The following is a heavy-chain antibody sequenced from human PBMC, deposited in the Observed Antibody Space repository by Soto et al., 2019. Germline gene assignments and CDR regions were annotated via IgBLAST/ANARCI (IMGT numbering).Heavy chain of an antibody. D-gene: IGHD3-22*01. J-gene: IGHJ4*02. CDR3: ATDMVRGAGRVPHERIVVVITTETFDY. CDR2: IKQDGSEK. Sequence: GGSLRLSCAASGFTFSSYWMSWVRQAPGKGLEWVANIKQDGSEKYYVDSVKGRFTISRDNAKNSLYLQMNSLRAEDTAVYYCATDMVRGAGRVPHERIVVVITTETFDYWGQGTLVTVSS. CDR1: GFTFSSYW. V-gene: IGHV3-7*02.